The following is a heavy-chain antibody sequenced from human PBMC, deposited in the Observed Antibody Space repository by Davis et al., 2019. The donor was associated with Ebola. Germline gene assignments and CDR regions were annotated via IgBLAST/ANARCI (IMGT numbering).Heavy chain of an antibody. J-gene: IGHJ4*02. D-gene: IGHD3-22*01. CDR1: GYTLTELS. CDR2: FDPEDGET. Sequence: AASVKVSCKVSGYTLTELSMHWVRQAPGRGLEWMGGFDPEDGETVYAQKFQGRVTMTEDTSTDTAYMELNSLRAEDTAVYYCARIVPDWYDSSGYSRNGRFDFWGQGTLVTVSS. V-gene: IGHV1-24*01. CDR3: ARIVPDWYDSSGYSRNGRFDF.